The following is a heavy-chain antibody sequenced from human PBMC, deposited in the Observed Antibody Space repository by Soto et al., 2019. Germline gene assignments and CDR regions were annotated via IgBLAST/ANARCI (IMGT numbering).Heavy chain of an antibody. D-gene: IGHD6-19*01. Sequence: GGSLRLSCAASGFTFSSYAMHWVRQAPGKGLEWVAVISYDGSNKYYADSVKGRFTISRDNSKNTLYLQMNSLRAEDTAVYYCAKKTGYSSGWYGSFGGQGTLVTVSS. J-gene: IGHJ4*02. CDR1: GFTFSSYA. V-gene: IGHV3-30-3*02. CDR3: AKKTGYSSGWYGSF. CDR2: ISYDGSNK.